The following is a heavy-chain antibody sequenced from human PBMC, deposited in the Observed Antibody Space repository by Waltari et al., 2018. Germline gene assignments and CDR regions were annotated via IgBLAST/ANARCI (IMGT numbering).Heavy chain of an antibody. V-gene: IGHV3-49*04. CDR2: IRSKAYGGTT. Sequence: EVQLVESGGGLVQPGRSLRLSCTASGFTFGDYAMSWVRLAPGKGLEWVGFIRSKAYGGTTEYAASVKGRFSISRDDSKSIAYLQMNSLKTEDTAVYYCTRDGGTISSSWFDYWGQGTLVTVSS. J-gene: IGHJ5*01. D-gene: IGHD1-1*01. CDR1: GFTFGDYA. CDR3: TRDGGTISSSWFDY.